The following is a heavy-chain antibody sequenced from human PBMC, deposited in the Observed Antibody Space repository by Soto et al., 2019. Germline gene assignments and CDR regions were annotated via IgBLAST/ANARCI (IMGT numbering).Heavy chain of an antibody. CDR1: GGSISSSSYF. CDR3: ARHPLYGLYYFHY. CDR2: IYYSGST. J-gene: IGHJ4*02. V-gene: IGHV4-39*01. Sequence: QLQLQESGPGLVKPSETLSLTCTVSGGSISSSSYFWGWIRQPPGKGLEWIGSIYYSGSTYYNPSFKSRVTISVDTSKGEFSLKVSSGTAANTALYYCARHPLYGLYYFHYSGQGTLVTVSS. D-gene: IGHD3-10*01.